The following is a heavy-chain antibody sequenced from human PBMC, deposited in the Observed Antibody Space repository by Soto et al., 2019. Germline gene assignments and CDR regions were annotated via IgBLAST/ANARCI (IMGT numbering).Heavy chain of an antibody. V-gene: IGHV1-69*06. CDR1: GGTFSSYA. CDR2: IIPIFGTA. CDR3: ARGAIAVAGISFFDY. J-gene: IGHJ4*02. Sequence: SVKVSCKASGGTFSSYAISWVRQAPGQGLEWMGGIIPIFGTANYAQKFQGRVTITADKSTSTAYMGLSSLRSEDTAVYCCARGAIAVAGISFFDYWGQGTLVTVSS. D-gene: IGHD6-19*01.